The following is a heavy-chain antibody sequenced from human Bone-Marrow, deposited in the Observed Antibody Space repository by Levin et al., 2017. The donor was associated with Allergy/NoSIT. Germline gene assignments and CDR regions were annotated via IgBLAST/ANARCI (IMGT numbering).Heavy chain of an antibody. V-gene: IGHV3-7*04. CDR1: GFTFSSYW. CDR2: INQAGSEK. J-gene: IGHJ4*02. Sequence: GGSLRLSCEVSGFTFSSYWMTWVRQAPGKGLEWVANINQAGSEKYYVDSVKGRFSISRDNAKNSLYLQMNTLRAEDTAVYYCARDIVPPGLAFDYWGQGTLVTVSS. D-gene: IGHD2-2*01. CDR3: ARDIVPPGLAFDY.